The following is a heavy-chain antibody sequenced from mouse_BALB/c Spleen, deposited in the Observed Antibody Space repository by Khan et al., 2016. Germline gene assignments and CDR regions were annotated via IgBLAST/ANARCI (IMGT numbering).Heavy chain of an antibody. CDR1: GYSITSDYA. J-gene: IGHJ3*01. CDR2: ISYRGST. V-gene: IGHV3-2*02. D-gene: IGHD2-2*01. Sequence: EVQLQESGPGLVKPSQSLSLTCTVTGYSITSDYAWNWIRQFPGNKLEWMGYISYRGSTNYNPSLKSRISITRDTSKNQFFLQLNSVTTEDTATYFCASDPYGYDVAWFAYWSQGTLVSVSA. CDR3: ASDPYGYDVAWFAY.